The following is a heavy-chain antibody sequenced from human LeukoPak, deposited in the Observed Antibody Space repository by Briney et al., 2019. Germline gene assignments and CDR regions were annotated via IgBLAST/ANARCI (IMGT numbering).Heavy chain of an antibody. CDR2: ISTMSNYI. CDR1: GFDFSTYA. CDR3: ARAEGIVVVPLDY. D-gene: IGHD2-2*01. Sequence: GGSLRLSCAASGFDFSTYAINWVRQAPGKGLEWVSSISTMSNYIFYGDSVKGRFTISRDNAKNSVYLQMNSLRPEDTAVYYCARAEGIVVVPLDYWGQGTLVTVSS. J-gene: IGHJ4*02. V-gene: IGHV3-21*01.